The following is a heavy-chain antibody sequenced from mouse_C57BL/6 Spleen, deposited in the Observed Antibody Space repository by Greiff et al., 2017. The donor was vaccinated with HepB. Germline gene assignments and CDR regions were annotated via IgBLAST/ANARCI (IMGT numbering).Heavy chain of an antibody. Sequence: QVQLQQSGAELVKPGASVKMSCKASGYTFTSYWITWVKQRPGQGLEWIGDIYPGSGSTNYNEKFKSKATLTVDTSSSTAYMQLSSRTSEDSAVYYCARYDGYYVDYWGQGTTLTVSS. CDR1: GYTFTSYW. V-gene: IGHV1-55*01. CDR3: ARYDGYYVDY. J-gene: IGHJ2*01. D-gene: IGHD2-3*01. CDR2: IYPGSGST.